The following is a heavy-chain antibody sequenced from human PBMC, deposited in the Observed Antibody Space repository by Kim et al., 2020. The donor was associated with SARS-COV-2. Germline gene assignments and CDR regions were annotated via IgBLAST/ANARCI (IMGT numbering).Heavy chain of an antibody. V-gene: IGHV3-30*18. D-gene: IGHD3-10*01. CDR3: ANGDYYGSGSYYNFAAPYLFDP. CDR1: GFTFSSYG. Sequence: GGSLRLSCAASGFTFSSYGMHWVRQAPGKGLEWVSVISYDGSNKYYADSVKGRFTISRDNAKNTLYLQMKSLRAEDTAVYYCANGDYYGSGSYYNFAAPYLFDPWGQGTLVTVSS. J-gene: IGHJ5*02. CDR2: ISYDGSNK.